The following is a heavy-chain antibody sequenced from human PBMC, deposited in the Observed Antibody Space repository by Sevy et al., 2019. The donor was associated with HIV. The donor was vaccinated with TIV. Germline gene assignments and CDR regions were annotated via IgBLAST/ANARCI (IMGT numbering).Heavy chain of an antibody. D-gene: IGHD5-18*01. CDR3: ARGGGYSSIGGSYYGMGV. Sequence: ASVKVSCKASGYTFTSYDINWVRQATGQGLEWMGWMKPNSGNTGYAQKFQGRVTMTRNTSISTAYMELSRLRSEDTAEYYCARGGGYSSIGGSYYGMGVWGQGTTVTVSS. CDR2: MKPNSGNT. V-gene: IGHV1-8*01. CDR1: GYTFTSYD. J-gene: IGHJ6*02.